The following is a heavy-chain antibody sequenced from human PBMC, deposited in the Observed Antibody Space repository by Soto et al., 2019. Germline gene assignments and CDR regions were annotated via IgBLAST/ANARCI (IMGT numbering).Heavy chain of an antibody. D-gene: IGHD3-10*01. J-gene: IGHJ6*02. CDR3: ARDLDYGSGSYRNYYGMDV. Sequence: SQTLSLTCAISGDSVSSNSAAWNWIRQSPSRNLEWLGRTYYRSKWYNDYAVSVKSRITINPDTSKNQFSLQLNSVTPEDTAAYYCARDLDYGSGSYRNYYGMDVWGQGTTVTVS. CDR1: GDSVSSNSAA. V-gene: IGHV6-1*01. CDR2: TYYRSKWYN.